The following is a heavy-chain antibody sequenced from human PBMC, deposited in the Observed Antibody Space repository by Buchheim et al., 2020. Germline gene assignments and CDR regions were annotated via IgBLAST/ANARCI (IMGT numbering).Heavy chain of an antibody. J-gene: IGHJ4*02. CDR2: ITSGGFTT. Sequence: EAQLVESGGGLVQPGGSLRISCAASDFDFTSYDMNWVRQAPGKGLEWVAFITSGGFTTYYADSLEGRFTISRDNAENSLFLQMNSLRAEDTGVYYCARDFSGWYYFDLWGQGT. D-gene: IGHD6-19*01. V-gene: IGHV3-48*03. CDR3: ARDFSGWYYFDL. CDR1: DFDFTSYD.